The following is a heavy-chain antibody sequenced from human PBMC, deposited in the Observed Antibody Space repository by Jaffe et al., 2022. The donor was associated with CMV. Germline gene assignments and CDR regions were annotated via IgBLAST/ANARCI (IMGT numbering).Heavy chain of an antibody. Sequence: QVQLVESGGGVVQPGRSLRVSCAASGFTFSNYGVHWVRQSTGKGLEWLAVIYNDGNKKYYAESVKDRFTISRDNSKSTLYLQMNSLRVDDTAVYYCARDWGSGSSFYFDYWGQGTLVTVSS. CDR2: IYNDGNKK. CDR1: GFTFSNYG. V-gene: IGHV3-33*01. J-gene: IGHJ4*02. D-gene: IGHD2-15*01. CDR3: ARDWGSGSSFYFDY.